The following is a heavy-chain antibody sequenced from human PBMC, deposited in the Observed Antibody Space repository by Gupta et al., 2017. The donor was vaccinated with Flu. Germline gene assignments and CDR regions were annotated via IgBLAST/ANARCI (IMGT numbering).Heavy chain of an antibody. CDR1: GFPFSNYG. CDR2: MWYDGNNK. CDR3: ATDGGGREIATNLAF. D-gene: IGHD1-1*01. Sequence: QVQLVESGGGVVQPGRSLRLSCVVSGFPFSNYGIHWVRQAPGKGLEWVAVMWYDGNNKDYADSVKGRFSISRDNSRNAIYLQMNSLRAADSAVYYCATDGGGREIATNLAFWGQGTLVTVSS. J-gene: IGHJ4*02. V-gene: IGHV3-33*01.